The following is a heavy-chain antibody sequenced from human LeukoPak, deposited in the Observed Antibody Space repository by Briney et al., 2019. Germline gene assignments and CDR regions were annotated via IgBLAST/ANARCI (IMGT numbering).Heavy chain of an antibody. D-gene: IGHD4-17*01. J-gene: IGHJ4*02. CDR1: GFTFSSYS. V-gene: IGHV3-48*04. CDR2: ISGSSSII. Sequence: GGSLRLSCAASGFTFSSYSMNWVRQAPGKGLEWVSFISGSSSIIHYADSVKGRFTISRDNAKNSLYLQMDSLRAEDTAVYYCARDWGTTVTINWGQGTLVTVSS. CDR3: ARDWGTTVTIN.